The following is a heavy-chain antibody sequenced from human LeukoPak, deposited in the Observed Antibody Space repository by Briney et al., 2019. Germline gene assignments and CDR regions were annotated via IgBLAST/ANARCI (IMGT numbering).Heavy chain of an antibody. CDR3: ARDRGSSWFDI. Sequence: GGSLRLSCAASGFIFSDYYMSWIRQAPGKGLEWVSYISSSGSTMYYTNSVKGRFTISRDNAKDSLYLQINSLRAEDTAVYYCARDRGSSWFDIWGQGTMVTVSS. CDR2: ISSSGSTM. J-gene: IGHJ3*02. CDR1: GFIFSDYY. D-gene: IGHD6-13*01. V-gene: IGHV3-11*04.